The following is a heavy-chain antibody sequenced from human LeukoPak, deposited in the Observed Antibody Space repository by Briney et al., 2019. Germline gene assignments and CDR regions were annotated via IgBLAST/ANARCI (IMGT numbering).Heavy chain of an antibody. V-gene: IGHV4-39*07. CDR2: IFYSGST. CDR3: ARGRSSSWYFLDY. D-gene: IGHD6-13*01. Sequence: PSQTLSLTCIVSGDSISSGNYYWGWIRQPPGKGLEWIGNIFYSGSTYYSPSLRSRVTISLDTSRNQFSLKLSSVTAADTAVYYCARGRSSSWYFLDYWGQGTLVTVSS. J-gene: IGHJ4*02. CDR1: GDSISSGNYY.